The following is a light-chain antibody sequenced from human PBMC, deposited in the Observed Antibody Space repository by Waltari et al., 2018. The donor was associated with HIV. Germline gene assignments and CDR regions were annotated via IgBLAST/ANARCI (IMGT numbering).Light chain of an antibody. Sequence: QSALTQPASVSGSPGQSITISCTGTNNDVGGYNYVSWYQQHPGKAPKLMIYDVSNRPSGVSNRFYGSKSGNTASLTISGLQAEDEADYYCSSYTSSSTRVFGGGTKLTVL. CDR1: NNDVGGYNY. J-gene: IGLJ3*02. V-gene: IGLV2-14*03. CDR3: SSYTSSSTRV. CDR2: DVS.